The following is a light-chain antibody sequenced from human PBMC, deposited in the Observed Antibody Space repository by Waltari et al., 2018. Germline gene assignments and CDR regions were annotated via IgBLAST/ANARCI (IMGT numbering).Light chain of an antibody. V-gene: IGKV3-20*01. J-gene: IGKJ1*01. Sequence: IGLTQSPVTLSLSPGERATLSCRASQSLRSSYLAWYQQKPGQAPRLLIFDASSRATGIPDRFSGSGSGTDFTLTINRLEPEDFAVYYCQQYDASSPTFGQGTKVDIK. CDR3: QQYDASSPT. CDR1: QSLRSSY. CDR2: DAS.